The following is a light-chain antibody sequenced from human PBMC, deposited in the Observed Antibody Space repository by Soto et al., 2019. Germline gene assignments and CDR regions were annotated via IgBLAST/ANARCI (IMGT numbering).Light chain of an antibody. CDR1: SIDVGNYNL. CDR3: SSYECSGEV. Sequence: QSALTQPASVSGSPGHSITISCSGTSIDVGNYNLVSWYQQHPGKAPKLLIYEVATRPSGVSDRFSASKSGNTASLTISGLQDEDEADYYCSSYECSGEVFGTGTKVTV. CDR2: EVA. J-gene: IGLJ1*01. V-gene: IGLV2-23*02.